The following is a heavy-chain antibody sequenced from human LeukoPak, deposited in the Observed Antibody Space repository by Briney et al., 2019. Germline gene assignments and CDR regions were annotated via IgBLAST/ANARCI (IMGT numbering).Heavy chain of an antibody. CDR1: GYTFTSYG. D-gene: IGHD3-22*01. V-gene: IGHV1-18*01. CDR3: ARPYYDSSAPPYDY. Sequence: ASVKVPCKASGYTFTSYGISWVRQAPGQGLEWMGWISAYNGNTNYAQKLQGRVTMTTDTSTSTAYMELRSLRSDDTAVYYCARPYYDSSAPPYDYWGQGTLVTVSS. J-gene: IGHJ4*02. CDR2: ISAYNGNT.